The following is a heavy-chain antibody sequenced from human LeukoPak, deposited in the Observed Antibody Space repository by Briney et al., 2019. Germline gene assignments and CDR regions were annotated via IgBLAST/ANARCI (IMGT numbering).Heavy chain of an antibody. CDR1: GYTFTSYD. V-gene: IGHV1-8*01. CDR3: ARDARGYCSGGSCYSRGFDP. J-gene: IGHJ5*02. D-gene: IGHD2-15*01. CDR2: MNPNSGNT. Sequence: ASVKVSCKASGYTFTSYDINWVRQATGRGLEWMGWMNPNSGNTGYAQKFQGRVTMTRNTSISTAYMELSSLRSEDTAVYYCARDARGYCSGGSCYSRGFDPWGQGTLVTVSS.